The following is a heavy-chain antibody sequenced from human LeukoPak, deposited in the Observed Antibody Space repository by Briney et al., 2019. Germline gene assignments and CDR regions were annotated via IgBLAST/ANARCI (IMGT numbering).Heavy chain of an antibody. Sequence: GGSLRLSCAASGFTFSSYAMNWVRQAPGKGLEWVSAISGSGGSTYYADSVKGRFTISRDNSRNTLYLQMNSLRAEDTAVYYCAKDRGSSGWYPLWYFDLWGRGTLVTVSS. D-gene: IGHD6-19*01. CDR3: AKDRGSSGWYPLWYFDL. CDR2: ISGSGGST. J-gene: IGHJ2*01. CDR1: GFTFSSYA. V-gene: IGHV3-23*01.